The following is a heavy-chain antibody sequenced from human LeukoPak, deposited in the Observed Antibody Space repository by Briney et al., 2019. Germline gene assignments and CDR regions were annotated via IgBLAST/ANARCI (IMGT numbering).Heavy chain of an antibody. Sequence: SVKVSCKASGGTFSSYAISWVRQAPGQGLEWMGRIIPIFGIANYAQKFQDRVTIIADISTTTVYMELSSLVSEDTAVYYCAGGSRATQGYWGQGTLVTVSS. D-gene: IGHD6-19*01. CDR1: GGTFSSYA. CDR3: AGGSRATQGY. J-gene: IGHJ4*02. V-gene: IGHV1-69*04. CDR2: IIPIFGIA.